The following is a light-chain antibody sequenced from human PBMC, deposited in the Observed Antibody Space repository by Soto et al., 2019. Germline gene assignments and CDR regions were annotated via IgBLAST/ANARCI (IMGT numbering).Light chain of an antibody. J-gene: IGLJ1*01. CDR3: GTWDISLCAYV. V-gene: IGLV1-51*01. Sequence: QSVLTQPPSVSAAPGQKVTISCSGSSSNIGNNYVSWYQQLPGTAPKLLIYDNNKRPSGIPDRFSGSKSGTSATLGITGLQTGDEADYYCGTWDISLCAYVFGTGNKFTVL. CDR2: DNN. CDR1: SSNIGNNY.